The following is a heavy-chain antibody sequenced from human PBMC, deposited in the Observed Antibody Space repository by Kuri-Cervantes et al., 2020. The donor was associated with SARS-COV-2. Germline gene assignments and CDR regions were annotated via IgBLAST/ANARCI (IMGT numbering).Heavy chain of an antibody. D-gene: IGHD2-2*01. CDR3: ARDRVVPAAAGGFDY. CDR2: ISSSSSTI. Sequence: GGSLRLSCAASGFTFSNAWMNWVRQAPGKGLEWVSYISSSSSTIYYADSVKGRFTISRDNSKNTLYLQMNSLRAEDTAVYYCARDRVVPAAAGGFDYWGQGTLVTVSS. J-gene: IGHJ4*02. V-gene: IGHV3-48*01. CDR1: GFTFSNAW.